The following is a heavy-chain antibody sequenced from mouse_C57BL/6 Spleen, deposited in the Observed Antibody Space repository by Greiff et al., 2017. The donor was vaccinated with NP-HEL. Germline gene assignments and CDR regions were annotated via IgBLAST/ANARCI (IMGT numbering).Heavy chain of an antibody. Sequence: DVMLVESGGGLVKPGGSLKLSCAASGFTFSSYTMSWVRQTPEKRLEWVATICGGGGNTYYPDSVKGRFTISRDNAKNTLYLQMSSLRSEDTALYYCARHGGPTGRFYYAMDYWGQGTSVTVSS. CDR3: ARHGGPTGRFYYAMDY. J-gene: IGHJ4*01. D-gene: IGHD3-3*01. CDR1: GFTFSSYT. CDR2: ICGGGGNT. V-gene: IGHV5-9*01.